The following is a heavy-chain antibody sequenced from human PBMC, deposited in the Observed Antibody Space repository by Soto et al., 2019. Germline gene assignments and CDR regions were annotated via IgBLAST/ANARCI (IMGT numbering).Heavy chain of an antibody. V-gene: IGHV1-18*01. D-gene: IGHD3-10*01. CDR2: ISAHNGNT. J-gene: IGHJ4*02. CDR1: GYTFTSYG. Sequence: ASVKVSCKASGYTFTSYGISWVRQAPGQGLEWMGWISAHNGNTNYAQKLQGRVTMTTDTSTSTAYMELRSLRSDDTAVYYCARVSMVRDSGVYWGQGTLVTVSS. CDR3: ARVSMVRDSGVY.